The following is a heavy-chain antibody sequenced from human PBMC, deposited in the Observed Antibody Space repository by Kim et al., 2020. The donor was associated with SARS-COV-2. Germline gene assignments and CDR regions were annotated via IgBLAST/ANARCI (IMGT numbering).Heavy chain of an antibody. J-gene: IGHJ5*02. Sequence: GSTYYADSVKGRFTISRDHSKNPLYLQMNSLGAEDKAVYYCAKGVAAAGYHWGQGTRVTVPS. D-gene: IGHD6-13*01. CDR2: GST. V-gene: IGHV3-23*01. CDR3: AKGVAAAGYH.